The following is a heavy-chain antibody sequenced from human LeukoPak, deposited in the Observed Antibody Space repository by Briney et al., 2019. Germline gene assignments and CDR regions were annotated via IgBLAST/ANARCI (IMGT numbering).Heavy chain of an antibody. CDR1: GLTFSTHW. CDR3: ARRLWGEITARPLDY. J-gene: IGHJ4*02. CDR2: ISGDGSMT. V-gene: IGHV3-74*01. D-gene: IGHD6-6*01. Sequence: GGSLRLSCAASGLTFSTHWMYGVRQAPGKELVWVSRISGDGSMTSYADSVKGRFTISRDNSKNTLFLQMNSLRVEDSAVYYCARRLWGEITARPLDYWGQGTLVTVSS.